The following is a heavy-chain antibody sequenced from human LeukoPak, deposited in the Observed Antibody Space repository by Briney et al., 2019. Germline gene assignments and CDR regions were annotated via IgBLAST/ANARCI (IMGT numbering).Heavy chain of an antibody. CDR2: ISGSGGST. Sequence: GGSLRLSCAASGFTFSSYAMSWVRQAPGKVLEWVSAISGSGGSTYYADSVKGRFTISRDNSKNTLYLQMNSLRAEDTAVYYCAKDQVVRGPSPLDYWGQGTLVTVSS. CDR1: GFTFSSYA. V-gene: IGHV3-23*01. J-gene: IGHJ4*02. CDR3: AKDQVVRGPSPLDY. D-gene: IGHD3-10*01.